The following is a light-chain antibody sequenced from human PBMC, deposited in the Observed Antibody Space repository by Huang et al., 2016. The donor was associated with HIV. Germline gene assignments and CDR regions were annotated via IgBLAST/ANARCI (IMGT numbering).Light chain of an antibody. Sequence: EIVLTQSPATLSLSPGERAPLSCRASQSVFSYLAWYQQKPGQAPRLLSYDASNRATGSPARFGDSGAGTDFTLTSSSLEPEDFAVCYCQQRNNWPLTFAPGTKVDIK. CDR2: DAS. CDR3: QQRNNWPLT. V-gene: IGKV3-11*01. CDR1: QSVFSY. J-gene: IGKJ3*01.